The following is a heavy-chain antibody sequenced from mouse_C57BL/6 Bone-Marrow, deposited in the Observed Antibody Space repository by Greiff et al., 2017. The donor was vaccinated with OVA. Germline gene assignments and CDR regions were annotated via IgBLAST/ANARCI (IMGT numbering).Heavy chain of an antibody. CDR2: IYPGDGST. CDR1: GYTFTSYD. V-gene: IGHV1-85*01. J-gene: IGHJ3*01. D-gene: IGHD4-1*01. CDR3: ARDWAWFAY. Sequence: VQLQQSGPELVKPGASVKLSCKASGYTFTSYDINWVKQRPGQGLEWIGWIYPGDGSTKYNEKFKGKATLTVDTSSSTAYMELHILTSEDSAVYFCARDWAWFAYWGQGTLVTVSA.